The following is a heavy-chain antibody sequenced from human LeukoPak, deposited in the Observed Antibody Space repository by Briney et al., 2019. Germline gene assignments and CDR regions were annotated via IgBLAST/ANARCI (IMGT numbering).Heavy chain of an antibody. Sequence: SETLSLTCSVSDGSVNSYYWSWIRQSPGKGLEWIGCFYDSGRTNYNPSLESRVTISLDTSKNQFSLKLSSVAAADTAVYYCARTLQWLAFEYWGQGTLVTVSS. J-gene: IGHJ4*02. V-gene: IGHV4-59*02. CDR3: ARTLQWLAFEY. CDR2: FYDSGRT. D-gene: IGHD6-19*01. CDR1: DGSVNSYY.